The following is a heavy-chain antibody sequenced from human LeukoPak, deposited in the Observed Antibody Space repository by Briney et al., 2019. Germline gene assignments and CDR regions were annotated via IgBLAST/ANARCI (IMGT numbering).Heavy chain of an antibody. CDR2: ISGSGGST. D-gene: IGHD2-2*01. CDR1: GFTFSSYA. V-gene: IGHV3-23*01. CDR3: AKFGRSYCSSTSCHRLFDY. J-gene: IGHJ4*02. Sequence: GGSLRLSCAASGFTFSSYAMSWVRQAPGKGLEWVSAISGSGGSTYYADSVKGRFTISRDNSKNTLYLQMNSLRAEDTAVYHCAKFGRSYCSSTSCHRLFDYWGQGTLVTVSS.